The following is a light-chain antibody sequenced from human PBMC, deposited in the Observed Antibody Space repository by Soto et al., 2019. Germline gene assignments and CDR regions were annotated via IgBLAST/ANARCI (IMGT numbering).Light chain of an antibody. Sequence: QSVLTQPPSVSGAPGQRVTISCTGSSSNIGAGYDVHWYQQLPGTAPKLHIYGNSNRPSGVPDRFSGSKSGTSASLAITGLQAEDEADYYCQSYDSSLSGCVVFGGGTKLTVL. CDR1: SSNIGAGYD. CDR2: GNS. J-gene: IGLJ2*01. V-gene: IGLV1-40*01. CDR3: QSYDSSLSGCVV.